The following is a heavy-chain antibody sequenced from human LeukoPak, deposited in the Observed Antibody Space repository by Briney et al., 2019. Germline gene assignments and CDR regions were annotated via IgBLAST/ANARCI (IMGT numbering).Heavy chain of an antibody. J-gene: IGHJ4*02. CDR1: GFTFRSHA. V-gene: IGHV3-23*01. CDR2: IYENGGTT. D-gene: IGHD2-21*01. CDR3: AKDFRIGYSAHFDY. Sequence: GGSLRLSCVGSGFTFRSHAMSWVRQAPEKGLEFVSGIYENGGTTYYADSMRGRFSISRDNSKNTLYLQMDSLRGEDTAVYYCAKDFRIGYSAHFDYWGQGALVTVSS.